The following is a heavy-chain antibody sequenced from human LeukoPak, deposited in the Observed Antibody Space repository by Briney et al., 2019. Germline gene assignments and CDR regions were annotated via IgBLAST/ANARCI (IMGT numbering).Heavy chain of an antibody. J-gene: IGHJ5*02. D-gene: IGHD2-8*02. CDR2: MNPNSGNT. CDR1: GYTFTSYD. V-gene: IGHV1-8*01. CDR3: ARAAAETGAFRDNWFDP. Sequence: ASVKVSCKASGYTFTSYDINWVRQATGQGLEWMGWMNPNSGNTGYAQKFQGRVTMTRNTSISTAYMELSSLRSEDTAVYYCARAAAETGAFRDNWFDPWGQGTLVTVSS.